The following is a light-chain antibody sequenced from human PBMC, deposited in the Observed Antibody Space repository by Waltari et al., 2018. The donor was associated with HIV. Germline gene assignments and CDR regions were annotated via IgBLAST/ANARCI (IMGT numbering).Light chain of an antibody. CDR1: DMPDHY. CDR2: KVT. CDR3: QSADSDNTYNWV. Sequence: SQLTQPPSVSVSPGQTAKITCSGDDMPDHYVSLYQQKSGQAPILVMYKVTERPSGIPERFSGSSSGTTVTLTIMGVQPEDEADYYCQSADSDNTYNWVFGGGTKLTVL. J-gene: IGLJ3*02. V-gene: IGLV3-25*03.